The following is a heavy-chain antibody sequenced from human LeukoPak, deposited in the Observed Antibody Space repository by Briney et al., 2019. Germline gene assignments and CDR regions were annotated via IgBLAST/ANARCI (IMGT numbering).Heavy chain of an antibody. CDR3: ARSTEYSSSLFDY. CDR2: ISSSGSTI. CDR1: GFTFSDYY. J-gene: IGHJ4*02. Sequence: PGGSLRLSCAASGFTFSDYYMSWIRQAPGKGLEWVSYISSSGSTIYYADSVKGRFTISRDKAKNSLYLQMNSLKAEDTAVYYCARSTEYSSSLFDYWGQGTLVTVSS. D-gene: IGHD6-6*01. V-gene: IGHV3-11*04.